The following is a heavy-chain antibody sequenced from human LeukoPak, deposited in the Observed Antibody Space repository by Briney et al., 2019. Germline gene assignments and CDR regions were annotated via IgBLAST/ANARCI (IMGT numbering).Heavy chain of an antibody. D-gene: IGHD5-18*01. Sequence: SVEVSCKASGGTFSSYAISWVRQAPGQGLEWMGGIIPIFGTANYAQKFQGRVTITTDESTSTAYMELSSLRSEDTAVYYCASSGYSYGFDYWGQGTLVTVSS. CDR1: GGTFSSYA. CDR2: IIPIFGTA. CDR3: ASSGYSYGFDY. V-gene: IGHV1-69*05. J-gene: IGHJ4*02.